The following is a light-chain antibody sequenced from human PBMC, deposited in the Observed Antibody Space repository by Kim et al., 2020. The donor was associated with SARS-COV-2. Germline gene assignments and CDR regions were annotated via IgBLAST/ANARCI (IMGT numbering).Light chain of an antibody. J-gene: IGLJ2*01. CDR2: LNSDGSH. V-gene: IGLV4-69*01. CDR3: QTWGTGI. Sequence: LGASVKLTCTLSSGHSSYAIAWHQQQPEKGPRYLMKLNSDGSHSKGDGIPDRFSGSSSGAERYLTISSLHSEDEADYYCQTWGTGIFGGGTQLNVL. CDR1: SGHSSYA.